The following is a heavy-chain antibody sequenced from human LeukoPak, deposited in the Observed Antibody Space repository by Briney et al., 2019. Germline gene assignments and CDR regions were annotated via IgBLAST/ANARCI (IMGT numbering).Heavy chain of an antibody. CDR3: ARDTSFAVGATLDF. Sequence: GGSLRLSCAASGFTFSSYAMHWVRQAPGKGLEWVAVVSYDGSNKYYANSVKGRFTISRDKSKNTLHLQMNSLRAEDTAIYYCARDTSFAVGATLDFRGQGTLVTVSS. J-gene: IGHJ4*02. CDR2: VSYDGSNK. D-gene: IGHD1-26*01. V-gene: IGHV3-30*04. CDR1: GFTFSSYA.